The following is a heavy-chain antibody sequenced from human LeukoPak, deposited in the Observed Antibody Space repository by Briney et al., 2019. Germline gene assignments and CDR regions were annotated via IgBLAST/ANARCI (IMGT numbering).Heavy chain of an antibody. J-gene: IGHJ4*02. CDR2: ISGSGPST. D-gene: IGHD3-9*01. CDR3: ARLPTFYYDSSHYYDY. CDR1: GFTFSSYA. V-gene: IGHV3-23*01. Sequence: GGSLRLSCAASGFTFSSYAMSWVRQAPGKGLEWASSISGSGPSTDYADSVKGRFTISRDKSKNTLYLQMNSLRAEDTAVYYCARLPTFYYDSSHYYDYWGQGTLVTVSS.